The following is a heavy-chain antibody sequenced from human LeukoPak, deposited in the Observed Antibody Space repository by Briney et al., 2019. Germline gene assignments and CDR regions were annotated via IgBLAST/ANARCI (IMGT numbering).Heavy chain of an antibody. D-gene: IGHD1-26*01. CDR3: AKGARVGTTTPFFDY. J-gene: IGHJ4*02. V-gene: IGHV3-21*04. Sequence: GGSLRLSCAASGFTFSSYSMNWVRQAPGKGLEWVSSISSSSSYIYYADSVKGRFTISRDNAKNSLYLQMNSLRAEDTALYYCAKGARVGTTTPFFDYWGQGTLVTVSS. CDR1: GFTFSSYS. CDR2: ISSSSSYI.